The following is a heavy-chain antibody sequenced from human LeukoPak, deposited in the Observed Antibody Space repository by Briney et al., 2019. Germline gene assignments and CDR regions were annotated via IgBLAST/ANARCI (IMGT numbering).Heavy chain of an antibody. Sequence: SETLSLTCTVSGGSVSSSSYYWGWIRQPPGKGLEWIGSVLYSGSTYYNPSLKSRLSISVDTSKNQFSLKLSSVTAADTALYFCARGGRITAAVGFNWFDPWGQGALVTVSS. D-gene: IGHD6-25*01. CDR2: VLYSGST. CDR3: ARGGRITAAVGFNWFDP. CDR1: GGSVSSSSYY. V-gene: IGHV4-39*07. J-gene: IGHJ5*02.